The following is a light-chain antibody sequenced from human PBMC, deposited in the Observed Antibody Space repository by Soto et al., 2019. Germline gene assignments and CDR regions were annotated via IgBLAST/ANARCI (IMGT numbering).Light chain of an antibody. V-gene: IGKV1-5*03. J-gene: IGKJ4*01. CDR3: QQYDSYPFT. CDR1: QSINNW. Sequence: DIQMTQSPSTLSASEEDRVTITCRASQSINNWLAWYQQKPGKAPKLLISKASNLKSGVPSRFSGTGSGTEFTLTISSLQPDDFASYYCQQYDSYPFTFGGGTKVEI. CDR2: KAS.